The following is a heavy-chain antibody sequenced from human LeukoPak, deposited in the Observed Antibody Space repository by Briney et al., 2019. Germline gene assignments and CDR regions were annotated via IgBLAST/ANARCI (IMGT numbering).Heavy chain of an antibody. J-gene: IGHJ4*02. Sequence: SETLSLTCNVSGGSISSGDYYWSWIRQPPGKGLDWIGYIYYTGSTYYNPSLESRVTISVDTSKNQFSLKLTSVTAADTAVYYCARARKQLYGSGRYYWGQGTLVTVSS. CDR2: IYYTGST. D-gene: IGHD3-10*01. CDR3: ARARKQLYGSGRYY. CDR1: GGSISSGDYY. V-gene: IGHV4-30-4*01.